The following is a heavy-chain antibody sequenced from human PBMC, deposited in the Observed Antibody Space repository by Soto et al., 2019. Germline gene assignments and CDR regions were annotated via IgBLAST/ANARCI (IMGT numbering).Heavy chain of an antibody. V-gene: IGHV3-21*01. CDR1: GFVFSSYT. CDR3: ARVIQLQRTGRGHDVLDI. J-gene: IGHJ3*02. CDR2: LSGARTSI. D-gene: IGHD1-1*01. Sequence: EVQMVESGGGLVKPGGSLRLSCAASGFVFSSYTLHWVRLPPGKGLEWVSSLSGARTSIYYADSVRGRFTVSRDNTNNSIRLKMDSLRAEDSALYYCARVIQLQRTGRGHDVLDIWGLGTMVTVSS.